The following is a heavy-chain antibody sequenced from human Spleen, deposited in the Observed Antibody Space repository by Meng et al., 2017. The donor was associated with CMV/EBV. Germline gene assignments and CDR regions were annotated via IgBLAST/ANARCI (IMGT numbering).Heavy chain of an antibody. CDR2: ISSNGVTS. V-gene: IGHV3-48*03. Sequence: GESLKISCAASGFTFSSYEMNWVRQAPGKGLEWVSYISSNGVTSYYSDSVKGRFTISRDNAKNSLSLQMNSLRPEDTAVYYCARERWEGEPNYGMDVWGQGTTVTVSS. J-gene: IGHJ6*02. CDR3: ARERWEGEPNYGMDV. CDR1: GFTFSSYE. D-gene: IGHD1-26*01.